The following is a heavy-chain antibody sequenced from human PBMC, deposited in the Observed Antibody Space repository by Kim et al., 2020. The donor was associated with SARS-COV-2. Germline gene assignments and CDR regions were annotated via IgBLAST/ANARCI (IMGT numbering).Heavy chain of an antibody. CDR1: GGSITSSSYY. J-gene: IGHJ6*02. V-gene: IGHV4-39*07. CDR2: MFYSGRT. D-gene: IGHD3-3*01. Sequence: SETLSLTCSVSGGSITSSSYYWGWIRQPPGKGLEWIGTMFYSGRTDYNSSLKGRVTISSDTSKNHLSLTLRSVTAADTGVYYCVTTGKFFYYYYALDVWGQGTTVTVSS. CDR3: VTTGKFFYYYYALDV.